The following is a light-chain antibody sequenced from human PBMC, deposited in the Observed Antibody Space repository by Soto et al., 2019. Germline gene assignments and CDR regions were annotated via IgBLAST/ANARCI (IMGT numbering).Light chain of an antibody. Sequence: DIVMTQSPDSLALSLGERATINCKSSQSILYSSNNKNYLAWYQQKPGQPPKLLIYWASTRESGVPDRFSGSGSGTDFTLTSSSLQAEDVAVYYCQQYYPTPPYTFGQGTKLEI. J-gene: IGKJ2*01. V-gene: IGKV4-1*01. CDR2: WAS. CDR1: QSILYSSNNKNY. CDR3: QQYYPTPPYT.